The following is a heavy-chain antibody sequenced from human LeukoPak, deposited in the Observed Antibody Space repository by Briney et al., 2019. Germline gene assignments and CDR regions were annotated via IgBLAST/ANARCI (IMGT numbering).Heavy chain of an antibody. CDR2: ISYDGSNK. CDR3: ARDFSKVLRYFDWSAFDY. CDR1: GFTFSSYA. Sequence: GRSLRLSCAASGFTFSSYAMHWVRQAPGKGLEWVAVISYDGSNKYYADSVKGRFTISRDNSKNTLYLQMNSLRAEDTAVYYYARDFSKVLRYFDWSAFDYWGQGTLVTVSS. V-gene: IGHV3-30*04. D-gene: IGHD3-9*01. J-gene: IGHJ4*02.